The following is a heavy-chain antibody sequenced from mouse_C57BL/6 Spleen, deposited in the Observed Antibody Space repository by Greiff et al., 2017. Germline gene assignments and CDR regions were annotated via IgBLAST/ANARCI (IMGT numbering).Heavy chain of an antibody. J-gene: IGHJ3*01. CDR3: ASDTGSYYYGSRDWFAY. D-gene: IGHD1-1*01. CDR1: GFTFSDYG. V-gene: IGHV5-17*01. Sequence: EVQRVESGGGLVKPGGSLKLSCAASGFTFSDYGMHWVRQAPEKGLEWVAYISSGSSTIYYADTVKGRFTISRDNAKHTLFLQMTSLRSEDTAMYYCASDTGSYYYGSRDWFAYGGHGTLVTVSA. CDR2: ISSGSSTI.